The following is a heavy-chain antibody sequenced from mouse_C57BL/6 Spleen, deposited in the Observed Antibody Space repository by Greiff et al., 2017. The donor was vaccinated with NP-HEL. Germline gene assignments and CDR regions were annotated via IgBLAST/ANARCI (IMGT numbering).Heavy chain of an antibody. Sequence: QVQLQQPGAELVMPGASVKLSCKASGYTFTSYWMHWVKQRPGQGLEWIGEIDPSDSYTNYNQKFKGKSTLTVDKSSSTAYMQLSSLTSEDSAVYYCARQDTSIFGCWGKGTTLTVAS. V-gene: IGHV1-69*01. CDR2: IDPSDSYT. J-gene: IGHJ2*01. CDR1: GYTFTSYW. CDR3: ARQDTSIFGC.